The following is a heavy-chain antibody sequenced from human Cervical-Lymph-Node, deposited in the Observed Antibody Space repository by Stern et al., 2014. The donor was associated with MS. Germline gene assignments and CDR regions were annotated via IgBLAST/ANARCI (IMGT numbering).Heavy chain of an antibody. D-gene: IGHD2-21*02. Sequence: QLQLQESGPGLVKPSGTLSLTCAVSGASISTAHWWTWVRQPPGKGLEWIGGIYHSGTTNYNPSLKSRVTISVDKSNNQFSLRVTSVTAADTAVYYCARISFCGGDCYSGAVEYWGQGTLVTVSS. CDR1: GASISTAHW. J-gene: IGHJ4*02. CDR3: ARISFCGGDCYSGAVEY. CDR2: IYHSGTT. V-gene: IGHV4-4*02.